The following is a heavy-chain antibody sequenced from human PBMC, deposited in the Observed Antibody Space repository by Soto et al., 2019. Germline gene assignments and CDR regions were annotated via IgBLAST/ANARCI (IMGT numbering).Heavy chain of an antibody. V-gene: IGHV3-74*01. CDR3: VRGAHFDH. CDR1: GFIFSTYW. Sequence: GGSLRLSCAASGFIFSTYWMHWVRQAPGKGLFWVSRINSDGSSTAYADSVKGRFTISRDNARNTLYLQMNSLRAEDTAVYYCVRGAHFDHWVQGTLVTVRS. CDR2: INSDGSST. J-gene: IGHJ4*02.